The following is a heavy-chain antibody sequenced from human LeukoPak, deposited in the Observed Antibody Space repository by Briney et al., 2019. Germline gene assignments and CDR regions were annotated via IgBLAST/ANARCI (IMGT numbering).Heavy chain of an antibody. J-gene: IGHJ5*02. Sequence: GGSLGLSCAASGFTFSSYGMHWVRQAPGKGLEWVAFTRYDGSNKYYADSVKGRFTISRDNSKNTLYLQMNSLRAEDTAVYYCAKDPGYCSSTSCYRNWFDPWGQGTLVTVSS. V-gene: IGHV3-30*02. CDR1: GFTFSSYG. CDR3: AKDPGYCSSTSCYRNWFDP. D-gene: IGHD2-2*01. CDR2: TRYDGSNK.